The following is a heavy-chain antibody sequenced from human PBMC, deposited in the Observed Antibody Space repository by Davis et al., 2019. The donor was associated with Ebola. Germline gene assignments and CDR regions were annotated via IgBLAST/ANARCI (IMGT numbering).Heavy chain of an antibody. D-gene: IGHD3-3*01. CDR3: AKTERIFGVVNYYGMDV. CDR1: GFTFSSYA. Sequence: GESLKISCAASGFTFSSYAMSWVRQAPGKGLEWVSAISGSGGSTYYADSVKGRFTISRDNSKNTLYLQMNSLRAEDTAVYYCAKTERIFGVVNYYGMDVWGQGTTVTVSS. CDR2: ISGSGGST. J-gene: IGHJ6*02. V-gene: IGHV3-23*01.